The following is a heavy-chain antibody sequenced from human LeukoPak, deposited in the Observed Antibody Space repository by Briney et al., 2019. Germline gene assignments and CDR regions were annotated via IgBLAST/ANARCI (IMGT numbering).Heavy chain of an antibody. V-gene: IGHV4-34*01. J-gene: IGHJ6*02. D-gene: IGHD1-26*01. CDR1: GGSFSGYY. Sequence: SETLSLTCAVYGGSFSGYYWSWIRQPPGKGLEWIGEINHSGSTNYNPSLKSRVTISVDTSKNQFSLKLSFVTAADTAVYYCARARSSGSYYYYYYYGMDVWGQGTTVTVS. CDR3: ARARSSGSYYYYYYYGMDV. CDR2: INHSGST.